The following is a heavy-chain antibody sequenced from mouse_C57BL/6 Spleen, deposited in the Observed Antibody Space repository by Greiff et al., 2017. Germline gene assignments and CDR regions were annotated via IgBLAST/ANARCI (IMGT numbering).Heavy chain of an antibody. D-gene: IGHD1-1*01. Sequence: QVQLQQSGAELVKPGASVKLSCKASGYTFTSYWMHWVKQRPGRGLEWIGRIDPNSGGTKYNEKFKSKATLTVDKPSSTAYMQLSSLTSEDSAVYYCARGDYGSSYVWYFDVWGTGTTVTFSS. CDR3: ARGDYGSSYVWYFDV. V-gene: IGHV1-72*01. CDR1: GYTFTSYW. CDR2: IDPNSGGT. J-gene: IGHJ1*03.